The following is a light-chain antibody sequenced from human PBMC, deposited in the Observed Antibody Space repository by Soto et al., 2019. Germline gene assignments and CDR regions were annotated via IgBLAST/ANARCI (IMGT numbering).Light chain of an antibody. Sequence: EIVVTQSPATLSVSPGERATVSCRASQSVGNNFAWYQQKPGQAPRLLIFATSTRATGVPARFSGSGSGTEVTLTISSLQSEDFAVYYCQQYGDWPLTFGGGAKVEIE. J-gene: IGKJ4*01. CDR3: QQYGDWPLT. CDR2: ATS. CDR1: QSVGNN. V-gene: IGKV3-15*01.